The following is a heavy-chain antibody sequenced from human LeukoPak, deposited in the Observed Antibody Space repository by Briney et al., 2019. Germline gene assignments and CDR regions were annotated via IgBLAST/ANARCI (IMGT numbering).Heavy chain of an antibody. D-gene: IGHD3-10*01. CDR1: GFTFDEYG. J-gene: IGHJ6*03. V-gene: IGHV3-20*04. Sequence: PGGSLRLSCAASGFTFDEYGMSWVRQAPGKGLEWVSGINWNGGSTGYADSVKGRFTISRDNAKNSLYLQMNSLRAEDTALYYCARDREWFGDHYHYMDVWGKGTTVTVSS. CDR2: INWNGGST. CDR3: ARDREWFGDHYHYMDV.